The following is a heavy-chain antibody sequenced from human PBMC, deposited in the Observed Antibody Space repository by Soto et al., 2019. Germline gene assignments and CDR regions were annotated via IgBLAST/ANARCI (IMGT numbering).Heavy chain of an antibody. CDR2: SIPIQGRA. Sequence: QVQLVQSGAEVRKPGSSVKVSCEASGGSFISYIFTWVRQAPGQGLEWMGRSIPIQGRADYALKFQDRVNITADRSTQTVYMELRSLRPEYTALYYCAKSLVFVDHAYMDVWGKGTTVTVSS. CDR1: GGSFISYI. J-gene: IGHJ6*03. CDR3: AKSLVFVDHAYMDV. D-gene: IGHD2-21*01. V-gene: IGHV1-69*02.